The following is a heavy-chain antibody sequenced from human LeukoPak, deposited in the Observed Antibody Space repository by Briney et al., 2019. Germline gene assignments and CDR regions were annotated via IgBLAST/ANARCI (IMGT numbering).Heavy chain of an antibody. CDR3: ANPTYYYDSSGYFPFDY. V-gene: IGHV3-33*06. CDR2: IWYDGSNK. D-gene: IGHD3-22*01. Sequence: GGSLRLSCAASGFTFSSYGMHWVRQAPGKGLEWVAVIWYDGSNKYYADSVKGRFTISRDNSKNTLYLQMNSLRAEDTAVYYCANPTYYYDSSGYFPFDYWGQGTLVTVSS. J-gene: IGHJ4*02. CDR1: GFTFSSYG.